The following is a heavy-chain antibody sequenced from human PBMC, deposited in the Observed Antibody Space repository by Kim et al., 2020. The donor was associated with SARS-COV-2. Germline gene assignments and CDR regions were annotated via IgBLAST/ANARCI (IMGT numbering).Heavy chain of an antibody. CDR1: GFTFSSYA. V-gene: IGHV3-30*04. Sequence: GGSLRLSCAASGFTFSSYAMHWVRQAPGKGLEWVAVISYDGSNKYYADSVKGRFTISRDNSKNTLYLQMNSLRAEDTAVYYCASSSGWYHYWGQGTLVTVSS. CDR3: ASSSGWYHY. CDR2: ISYDGSNK. J-gene: IGHJ4*02. D-gene: IGHD6-19*01.